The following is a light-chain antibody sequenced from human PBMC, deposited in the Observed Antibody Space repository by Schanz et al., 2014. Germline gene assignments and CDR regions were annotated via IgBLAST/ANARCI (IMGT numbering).Light chain of an antibody. CDR2: EAS. Sequence: EIVMTQSPATLSVSPGERATLSCRASQSVSSSYLAWYQQKPGQAPRLLIYEASKRATGIPARFSGSGSGTDFTLTISRLEPEDFAVYYCQQTSPWTFGQGTKVEIK. CDR3: QQTSPWT. CDR1: QSVSSSY. V-gene: IGKV3D-20*02. J-gene: IGKJ1*01.